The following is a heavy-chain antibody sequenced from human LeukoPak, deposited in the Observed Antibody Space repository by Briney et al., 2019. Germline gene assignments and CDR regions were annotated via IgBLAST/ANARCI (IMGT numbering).Heavy chain of an antibody. J-gene: IGHJ4*02. Sequence: PSETLSLTCTVSGGSISSYYWSWIRQPPGKGLEWIGYIFSGGSTNYNYSLKSRVTISVDTSKNQLSLKLSSVTAADTAVYYCARGGYSYGYSVYWGQGTLVTVSS. V-gene: IGHV4-59*01. CDR1: GGSISSYY. CDR3: ARGGYSYGYSVY. CDR2: IFSGGST. D-gene: IGHD5-18*01.